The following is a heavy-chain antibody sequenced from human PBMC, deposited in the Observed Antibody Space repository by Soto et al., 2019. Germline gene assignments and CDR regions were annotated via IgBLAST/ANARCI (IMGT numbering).Heavy chain of an antibody. V-gene: IGHV1-24*01. D-gene: IGHD4-17*01. CDR3: ATVRGYGDTYYFDY. J-gene: IGHJ4*02. Sequence: GASVKVSCKVSGYTLTELSMHWVRQAPGKGLEWMGGFDPEDGETIYAQKFQGRVTMTEDTSTDTAYMELSSLRSEDTAVYYCATVRGYGDTYYFDYWGQGTLVSVSS. CDR1: GYTLTELS. CDR2: FDPEDGET.